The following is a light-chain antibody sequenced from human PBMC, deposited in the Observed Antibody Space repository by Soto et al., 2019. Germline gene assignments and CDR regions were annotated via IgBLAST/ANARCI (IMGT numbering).Light chain of an antibody. J-gene: IGLJ1*01. V-gene: IGLV2-14*01. Sequence: QSALTQPASVSGSPGQSITVSCTGTSSDIGGYNYVSWYQHHPGKAPQLIIYEVNLRPSGVSDRFSASKSGYTATLTISGLQAGDEADYDCYSYSTSNTRNYVFGTGTKVTVL. CDR1: SSDIGGYNY. CDR3: YSYSTSNTRNYV. CDR2: EVN.